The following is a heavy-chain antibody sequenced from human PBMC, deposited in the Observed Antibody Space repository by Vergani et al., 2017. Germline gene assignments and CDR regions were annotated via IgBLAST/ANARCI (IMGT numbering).Heavy chain of an antibody. CDR1: GFTSSYYG. D-gene: IGHD1-1*01. CDR3: ATKSCGTPGCQIGYFRE. J-gene: IGHJ1*01. V-gene: IGHV3-30*03. CDR2: ISYDGTQK. Sequence: QVHLVESGGGVVQPGRSLRLSCVVSGFTSSYYGMHWVRQAPGKGLEWVAVISYDGTQKYYADSVKGRFTISRDNSKSTLYLQMNSLRTEDTAVYYCATKSCGTPGCQIGYFREWGQGTLVIVSS.